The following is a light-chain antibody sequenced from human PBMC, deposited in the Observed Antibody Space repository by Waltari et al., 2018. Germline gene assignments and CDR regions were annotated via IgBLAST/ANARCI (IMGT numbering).Light chain of an antibody. V-gene: IGLV3-21*04. Sequence: SYVVTQPPSVSVAPGETATITCGGDNIGTYSVHWYQQQAGQAPVLVIFYDRDRPSGIPDRVSGSNSGNTATLTISRVEAGDEARYYCHVWHPHVDPGVFGTGTEVTVL. CDR3: HVWHPHVDPGV. CDR1: NIGTYS. J-gene: IGLJ1*01. CDR2: YDR.